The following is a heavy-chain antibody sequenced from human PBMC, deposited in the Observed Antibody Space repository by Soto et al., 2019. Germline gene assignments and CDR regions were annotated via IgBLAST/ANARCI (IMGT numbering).Heavy chain of an antibody. V-gene: IGHV4-31*03. CDR1: GGSISSGGYY. D-gene: IGHD2-21*02. CDR2: IYYSGST. CDR3: ARGGDIVVVTAPLDH. Sequence: LSLTCTVSGGSISSGGYYWSWIRQHPGKGLEWIGYIYYSGSTYYNPSLKSRVTISVDTSKNQFSLKLSSVTAADTAVYYCARGGDIVVVTAPLDHWGQGTLVTVSS. J-gene: IGHJ5*02.